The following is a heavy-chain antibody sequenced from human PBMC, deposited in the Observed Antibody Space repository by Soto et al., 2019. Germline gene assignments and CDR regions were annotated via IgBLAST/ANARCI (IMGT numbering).Heavy chain of an antibody. J-gene: IGHJ6*02. CDR1: GFTFSHYG. V-gene: IGHV3-33*03. D-gene: IGHD2-21*02. Sequence: QMQLEESGGGVVQPGRSLRLSCVASGFTFSHYGMHWVRQAPGKGLEWVAVIWHHGGNKYYADSVKGRFTISRDNARNTLYLEMDSLRGEDTGVYYCVGDETPPERRPSYGKDVWGRGTTVIVSS. CDR2: IWHHGGNK. CDR3: VGDETPPERRPSYGKDV.